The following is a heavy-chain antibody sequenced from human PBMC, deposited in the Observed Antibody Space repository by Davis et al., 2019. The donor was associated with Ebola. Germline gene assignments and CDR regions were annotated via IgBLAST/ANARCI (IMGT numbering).Heavy chain of an antibody. V-gene: IGHV3-15*07. CDR3: RGRMGY. CDR2: IKSETDGGTT. CDR1: GFTFSNAW. J-gene: IGHJ4*02. Sequence: GGSLRLSCVASGFTFSNAWMNWVRQAPGKGLEWVGRIKSETDGGTTVYAAPVKGRFIISRDDSKNTVYLQMNSLKIEDTAVYYCRGRMGYLGQGTLVTVSS. D-gene: IGHD2-8*01.